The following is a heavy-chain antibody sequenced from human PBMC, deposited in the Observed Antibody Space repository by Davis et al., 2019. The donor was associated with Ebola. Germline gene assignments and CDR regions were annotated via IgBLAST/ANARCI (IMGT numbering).Heavy chain of an antibody. CDR2: IYYSGST. CDR3: AREGGDTNADGWFDP. V-gene: IGHV4-59*01. J-gene: IGHJ5*02. Sequence: MPSETLSLTCTVSGGSISSYYWSWIRQPPGKGLEWIGYIYYSGSTNYNPSLKSRVTISVDTSKNHFSLKVTSVTAADTALYYCAREGGDTNADGWFDPWGQGTLVTVSS. D-gene: IGHD3-16*01. CDR1: GGSISSYY.